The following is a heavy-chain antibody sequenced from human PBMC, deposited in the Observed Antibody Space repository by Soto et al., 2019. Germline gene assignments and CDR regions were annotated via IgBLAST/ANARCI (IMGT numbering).Heavy chain of an antibody. V-gene: IGHV4-39*01. J-gene: IGHJ4*02. CDR1: GGSISSSSYY. CDR2: IYYSGST. D-gene: IGHD1-1*01. CDR3: ARLKMGGWLQLGGLDY. Sequence: SETLSLTCTVSGGSISSSSYYWGWIRQPPGKGLEWIGSIYYSGSTYYNPSLKSRVTISVDTSKNQFSLKLSSVTAADTAVYYCARLKMGGWLQLGGLDYWGQGTLVTVSS.